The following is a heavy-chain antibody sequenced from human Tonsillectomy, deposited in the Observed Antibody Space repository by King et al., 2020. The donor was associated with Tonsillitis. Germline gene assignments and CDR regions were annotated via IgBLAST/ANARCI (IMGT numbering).Heavy chain of an antibody. J-gene: IGHJ4*02. CDR1: GFTFDDYA. Sequence: QLVQSGGGLVQPGRSLRLSCAASGFTFDDYAMHWVRQAPGKGLEWVSGINWNNGTMGYADSVKGRFTISRDNAKNSLYLQMNSPRAEDTAFYYCVKGRGSWGGDYFDYWGQGTLVTVSS. CDR3: VKGRGSWGGDYFDY. D-gene: IGHD1-26*01. CDR2: INWNNGTM. V-gene: IGHV3-9*01.